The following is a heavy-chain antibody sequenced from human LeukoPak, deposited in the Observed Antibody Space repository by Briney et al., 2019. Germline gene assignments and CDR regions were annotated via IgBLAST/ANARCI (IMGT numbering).Heavy chain of an antibody. CDR1: GYTFTSYD. J-gene: IGHJ4*02. CDR3: VREKCGGDCYSGDFDY. Sequence: ASVKVSCKASGYTFTSYDINWVRQATGQGLEWMGWMNPNSGNTGYAQKFQGRVTMTRNTSISTAYMELSSLRSEDTAVYYCVREKCGGDCYSGDFDYWGQGTLVTVSS. CDR2: MNPNSGNT. D-gene: IGHD2-21*02. V-gene: IGHV1-8*01.